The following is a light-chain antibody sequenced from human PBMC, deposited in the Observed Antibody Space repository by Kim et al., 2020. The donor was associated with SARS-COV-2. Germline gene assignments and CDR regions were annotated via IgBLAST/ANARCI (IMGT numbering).Light chain of an antibody. CDR1: QAISSY. CDR2: ASS. CDR3: QQYYKYPYS. J-gene: IGKJ2*03. V-gene: IGKV1-8*01. Sequence: AIRMTQSPTSLSASTGDRVTITCRASQAISSYLAWYQQKPGNAPKLLIYASSTLQTGVPSRFTASGSGTDFSLTISCLQSEDFATYFCQQYYKYPYSFGQGTKLEI.